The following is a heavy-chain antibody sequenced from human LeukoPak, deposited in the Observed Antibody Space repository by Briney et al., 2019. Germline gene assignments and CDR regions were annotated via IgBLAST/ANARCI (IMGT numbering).Heavy chain of an antibody. V-gene: IGHV3-30-3*01. J-gene: IGHJ5*02. CDR2: ISYDGSNK. CDR3: ARYIVVVPAAPVGRFDP. D-gene: IGHD2-2*01. Sequence: GGSLRLSCAASGFTFSSYAMHWVRQAPGKGLEWVAVISYDGSNKYYADSVKGRFTISRDNSKNTLYLQMNSLRAEDTAVYYCARYIVVVPAAPVGRFDPWGQGTLVTVSS. CDR1: GFTFSSYA.